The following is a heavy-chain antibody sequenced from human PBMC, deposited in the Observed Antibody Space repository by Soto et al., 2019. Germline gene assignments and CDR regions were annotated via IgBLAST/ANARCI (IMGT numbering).Heavy chain of an antibody. Sequence: ASVKVSCKASGYTFTSYYIHWVRQAPGQGLEWMGIINPSGGSTSYAQKFQGRVTMTRDTSTSTVYMELSSLRSEDTAVYYCAGRGHGPIYYYYYYGMDVWGQGTTVTVSS. CDR1: GYTFTSYY. V-gene: IGHV1-46*01. CDR3: AGRGHGPIYYYYYYGMDV. D-gene: IGHD3-3*02. J-gene: IGHJ6*02. CDR2: INPSGGST.